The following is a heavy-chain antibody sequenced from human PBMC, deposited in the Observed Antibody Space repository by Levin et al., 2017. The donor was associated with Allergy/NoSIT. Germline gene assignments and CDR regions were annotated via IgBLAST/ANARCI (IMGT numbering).Heavy chain of an antibody. Sequence: GESLKISCKASGYSFTSYWIGWVRQMPGKGLEWMGIIYPGDSDTRYSPSFQGQVTISVDTSIDTAYLQWSSLKASDTATYYCARRPKTTVTTSGVTYYYYYMDVWGKGTTVTVSS. CDR2: IYPGDSDT. D-gene: IGHD4-17*01. CDR1: GYSFTSYW. J-gene: IGHJ6*03. CDR3: ARRPKTTVTTSGVTYYYYYMDV. V-gene: IGHV5-51*01.